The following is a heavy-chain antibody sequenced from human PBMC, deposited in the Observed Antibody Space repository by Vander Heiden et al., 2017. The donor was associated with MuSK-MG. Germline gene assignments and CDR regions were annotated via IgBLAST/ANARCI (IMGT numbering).Heavy chain of an antibody. CDR3: ARKDRRLGGARPFDY. D-gene: IGHD1-26*01. CDR1: GYTFTGYY. Sequence: QVQLVQSGAEVKKPGASVKVSCKASGYTFTGYYMHWVRQAPGQGLEWMGWINPNSGGTNYAQKVQCRVTMTRDTSISTAYLELSRLSSEDTAVYYCARKDRRLGGARPFDYWGQGTLVTVSS. J-gene: IGHJ4*02. V-gene: IGHV1-2*02. CDR2: INPNSGGT.